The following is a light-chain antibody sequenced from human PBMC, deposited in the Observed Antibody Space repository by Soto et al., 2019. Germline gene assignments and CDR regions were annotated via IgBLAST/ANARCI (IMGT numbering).Light chain of an antibody. J-gene: IGKJ1*01. CDR3: QQHSHWPPWT. V-gene: IGKV3-11*01. CDR2: GAS. Sequence: EIVFTQSPATLSLSPCERSALSCRASQSVHNYLAWYQQKPGQAPRLLIYGASNRATGIPARFSGSGSGTDFTLTISDLEPEDFAVYYCQQHSHWPPWTFGQGTKVDIK. CDR1: QSVHNY.